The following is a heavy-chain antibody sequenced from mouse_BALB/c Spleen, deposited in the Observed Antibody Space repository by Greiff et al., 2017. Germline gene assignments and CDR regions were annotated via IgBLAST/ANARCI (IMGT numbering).Heavy chain of an antibody. D-gene: IGHD2-4*01. CDR1: GYSFTSYY. CDR3: ARSMGMITTDYYAMDY. Sequence: EVKLMESGPELMKPGASVKISCKASGYSFTSYYMHWVKQSHGKSLEWIGYIDPFNGGTSYNQKFKGKATLTVDKSSSTAYMHLSSLTSEDSAVYYCARSMGMITTDYYAMDYWGQGTSVTVSS. V-gene: IGHV1S135*01. CDR2: IDPFNGGT. J-gene: IGHJ4*01.